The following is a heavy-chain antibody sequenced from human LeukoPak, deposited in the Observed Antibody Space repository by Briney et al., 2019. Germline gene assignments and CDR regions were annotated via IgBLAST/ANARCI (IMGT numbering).Heavy chain of an antibody. Sequence: SETLSLTCTVSGGSISSSNNYWGWIRQPPGKGLEWIGSIYYSGSTYYSPSLKSRINISVDTSKNQFSLKLSSMTAADTAMFYCARGLRDGHKPFDYWGQGTLVIVPS. CDR2: IYYSGST. CDR3: ARGLRDGHKPFDY. J-gene: IGHJ4*02. CDR1: GGSISSSNNY. V-gene: IGHV4-39*07. D-gene: IGHD5-24*01.